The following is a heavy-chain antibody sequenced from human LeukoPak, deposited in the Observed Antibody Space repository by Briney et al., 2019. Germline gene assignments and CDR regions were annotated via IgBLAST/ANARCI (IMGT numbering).Heavy chain of an antibody. CDR2: ISSSGSTI. V-gene: IGHV3-11*01. J-gene: IGHJ5*02. CDR3: ARTVAAQFDP. Sequence: GGSLRLSCAASGFTFSDYYMSWIRQAPGKGQEWVSYISSSGSTIYYADSVKGQFTISRDNAKNSLYLRMNSLRAEDTAGYYCARTVAAQFDPWGQGTLVTVSS. D-gene: IGHD6-13*01. CDR1: GFTFSDYY.